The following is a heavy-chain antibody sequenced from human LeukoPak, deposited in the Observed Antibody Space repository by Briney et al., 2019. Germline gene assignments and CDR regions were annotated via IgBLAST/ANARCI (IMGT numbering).Heavy chain of an antibody. J-gene: IGHJ6*03. D-gene: IGHD2-8*01. Sequence: GGSLRLSCAASGITFSSYGMHWVRQAPGKGLEWVAFIRYDGSNKYYADSVKGRFTISRDNSKNTLYLQMNSLRAEDTAVYYCASQPPLMVYARVPEYYYYYMDVWGKGTTVTVSS. CDR2: IRYDGSNK. V-gene: IGHV3-30*02. CDR3: ASQPPLMVYARVPEYYYYYMDV. CDR1: GITFSSYG.